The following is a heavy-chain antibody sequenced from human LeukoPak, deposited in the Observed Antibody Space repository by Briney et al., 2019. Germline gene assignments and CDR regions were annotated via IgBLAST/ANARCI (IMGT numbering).Heavy chain of an antibody. CDR2: ISYDGSNK. CDR1: GFTFSSYA. V-gene: IGHV3-30-3*01. CDR3: ARAAAGPGDDAFDI. Sequence: GRSLRLSCAASGFTFSSYAMHWVRQAPGKGLEWVAIISYDGSNKYYADSVKGRFTISRDNSKNTLYLQMNSLRAEDTAVYYCARAAAGPGDDAFDIWGQGTMVTVSS. J-gene: IGHJ3*02. D-gene: IGHD6-13*01.